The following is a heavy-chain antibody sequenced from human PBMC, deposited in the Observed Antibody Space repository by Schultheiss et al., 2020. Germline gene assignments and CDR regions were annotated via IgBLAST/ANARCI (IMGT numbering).Heavy chain of an antibody. CDR1: GFTFSSYA. D-gene: IGHD3-10*01. J-gene: IGHJ4*02. Sequence: GGSLRLSCAASGFTFSSYAMHWVRQAPGKGLEWVSYISSSGSTIYYADSVKGRFTISRDNAKNSLYLQMNSLRAEDTAVYYCARDGRWADGYYFDYWGQGTLVTGYS. CDR2: ISSSGSTI. CDR3: ARDGRWADGYYFDY. V-gene: IGHV3-48*04.